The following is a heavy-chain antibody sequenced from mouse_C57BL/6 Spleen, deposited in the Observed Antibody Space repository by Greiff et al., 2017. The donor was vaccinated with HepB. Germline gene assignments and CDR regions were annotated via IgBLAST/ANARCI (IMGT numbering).Heavy chain of an antibody. CDR2: IDPENGDT. J-gene: IGHJ2*01. Sequence: EVMLQQSGAELVRPGASVKLSCTASGFNIKDDYMHWVKQRPEQGLEWIGWIDPENGDTEYASKFQGKATITADTSSNTAYLQLSSLTSEDTAVYYCTTNHYFDYWGQGTTLTVSS. CDR1: GFNIKDDY. V-gene: IGHV14-4*01. CDR3: TTNHYFDY.